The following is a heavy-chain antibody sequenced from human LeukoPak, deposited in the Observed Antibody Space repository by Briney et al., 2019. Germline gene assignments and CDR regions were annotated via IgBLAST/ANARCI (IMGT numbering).Heavy chain of an antibody. V-gene: IGHV1-2*02. CDR1: GYTFTGYY. CDR2: IDPNSCDT. Sequence: ASVNVSCKASGYTFTGYYLLWVRQTPGQGVEWVGWIDPNSCDTNYVQKFQGRVTMTRDKSISTAYMELSRLKSDDTAVYYCARVSSGYVGGFDYWGQGTLVTVSS. D-gene: IGHD3-10*01. CDR3: ARVSSGYVGGFDY. J-gene: IGHJ4*02.